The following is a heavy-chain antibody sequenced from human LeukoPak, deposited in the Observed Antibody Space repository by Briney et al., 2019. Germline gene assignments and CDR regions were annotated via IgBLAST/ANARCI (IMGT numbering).Heavy chain of an antibody. Sequence: GGSLRLSCAASGFTFSSYTMSWVRQAPGKGLEWVSTITSGGTTFYADSVKGRFTISRDNSKNTLYLQINTLRAEDTAVYFCAKKSVLTTAYPCNYFDCWGQGTLVTVSS. V-gene: IGHV3-23*01. CDR3: AKKSVLTTAYPCNYFDC. CDR1: GFTFSSYT. J-gene: IGHJ4*02. D-gene: IGHD1-1*01. CDR2: ITSGGTT.